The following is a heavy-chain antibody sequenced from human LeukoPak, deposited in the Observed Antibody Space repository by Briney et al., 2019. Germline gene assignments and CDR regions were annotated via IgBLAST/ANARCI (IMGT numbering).Heavy chain of an antibody. Sequence: ASVKVSCRASGYPFTAYFLYWVRQAPGQGLEWIGWINPNSGGTNSAQKFQDRVTMTRDTSVSSVYMELSSLRSDDTAVYYCAKSGYGFGYGWDVDVWGKGTTVTVSS. D-gene: IGHD5-18*01. CDR3: AKSGYGFGYGWDVDV. CDR2: INPNSGGT. CDR1: GYPFTAYF. V-gene: IGHV1-2*02. J-gene: IGHJ6*04.